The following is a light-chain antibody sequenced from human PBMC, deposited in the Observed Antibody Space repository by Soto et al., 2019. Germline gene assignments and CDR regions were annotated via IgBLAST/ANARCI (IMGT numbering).Light chain of an antibody. CDR2: GAS. CDR3: QQYNNWPPFT. J-gene: IGKJ3*01. CDR1: QSVSSN. V-gene: IGKV3D-15*01. Sequence: EIVMTQSPATLSVSPGERATLSCRASQSVSSNLVWYQQKPGQAPRLLISGASRRATGIPARFSGSGSGTDFTLTITSLQPEDFAVYYCQQYNNWPPFTFGPGTKVDIK.